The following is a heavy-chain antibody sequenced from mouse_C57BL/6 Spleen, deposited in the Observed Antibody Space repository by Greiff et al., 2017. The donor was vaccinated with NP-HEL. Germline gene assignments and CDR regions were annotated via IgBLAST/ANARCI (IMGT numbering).Heavy chain of an antibody. CDR3: ARQTAQAYYFDY. CDR1: GYTFTSYW. Sequence: VQLQQPGAELVKPGASVKLSCKASGYTFTSYWMQWVKQRPGQGLEWIGEIDPSDSYTNYNQKFKGKATLTVDTSSSTAYMQLSSLTSEDSAVYYCARQTAQAYYFDYWGQGTTLTVSS. V-gene: IGHV1-50*01. D-gene: IGHD3-2*02. CDR2: IDPSDSYT. J-gene: IGHJ2*01.